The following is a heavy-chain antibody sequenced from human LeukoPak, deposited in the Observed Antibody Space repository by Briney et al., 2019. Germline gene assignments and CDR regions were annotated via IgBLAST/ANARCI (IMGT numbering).Heavy chain of an antibody. CDR3: ARENSGSYREFDY. Sequence: SEILSLTCTVSGGSISSLYWSWIRQPAGKGLEWVGCIYTSGSTNYNASLKSRVSMSVDTSKNQFSLKRSSVTAADTAVFYCARENSGSYREFDYRRQGALFTVSS. D-gene: IGHD1-26*01. CDR1: GGSISSLY. V-gene: IGHV4-4*07. CDR2: IYTSGST. J-gene: IGHJ4*02.